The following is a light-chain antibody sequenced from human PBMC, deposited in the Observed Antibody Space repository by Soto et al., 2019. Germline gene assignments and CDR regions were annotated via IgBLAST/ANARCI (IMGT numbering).Light chain of an antibody. CDR3: QQYSDWARA. Sequence: IVMTQSPVTLSVSPGERATLSCRASQSVSSNLAWYQHKPGQAPRLLIYGPSTRATGIPARFSGSGSGREFTLTFSSLQSEDFAVYYCQQYSDWARAFGPGTKVYI. CDR1: QSVSSN. J-gene: IGKJ3*01. CDR2: GPS. V-gene: IGKV3-15*01.